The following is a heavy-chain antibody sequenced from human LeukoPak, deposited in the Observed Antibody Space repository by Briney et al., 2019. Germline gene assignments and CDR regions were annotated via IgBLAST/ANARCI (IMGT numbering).Heavy chain of an antibody. V-gene: IGHV3-53*01. CDR3: ARDPGYCSGGSCYNDAFDI. D-gene: IGHD2-15*01. CDR1: GVTVSSHY. CDR2: IYRDGGT. Sequence: GGSLRLSCAASGVTVSSHYMTWVRQAPGKGLEWVSVIYRDGGTSYADSVKGRFTISRDTSKNTVYLQMNSLRAEDTAVYYCARDPGYCSGGSCYNDAFDIWGQGTMVTVSS. J-gene: IGHJ3*02.